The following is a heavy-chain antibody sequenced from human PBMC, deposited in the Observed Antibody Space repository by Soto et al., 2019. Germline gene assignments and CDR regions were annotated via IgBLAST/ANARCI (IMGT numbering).Heavy chain of an antibody. Sequence: SVKVSCKASGGTFSSYAISWVRQAPGQGLEWMGGIIPIFGTANYAQKFQGRVTITADESTSTAYMELSSLRSEDTAVYYCARDLGNYYGSGSYTFDYWGQGTLVT. D-gene: IGHD3-10*01. J-gene: IGHJ4*02. V-gene: IGHV1-69*13. CDR2: IIPIFGTA. CDR3: ARDLGNYYGSGSYTFDY. CDR1: GGTFSSYA.